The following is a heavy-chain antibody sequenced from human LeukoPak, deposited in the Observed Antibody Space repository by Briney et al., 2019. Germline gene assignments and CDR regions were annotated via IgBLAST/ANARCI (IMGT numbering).Heavy chain of an antibody. CDR2: IYHSGST. CDR1: GGSISSGGYS. J-gene: IGHJ6*03. CDR3: ARGVGVAARPTYYYYMDV. V-gene: IGHV4-30-2*01. D-gene: IGHD6-6*01. Sequence: SETLSLTCAVSGGSISSGGYSWSWIRQPPGKGLEWIGYIYHSGSTYYNPSLKSRVTISVDRSKNQFSLKLSSVTAADTAVYYCARGVGVAARPTYYYYMDVWGKGTTVTVSS.